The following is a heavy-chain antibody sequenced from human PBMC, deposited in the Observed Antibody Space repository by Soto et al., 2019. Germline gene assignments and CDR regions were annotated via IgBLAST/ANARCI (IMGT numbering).Heavy chain of an antibody. V-gene: IGHV1-46*01. CDR3: ARERDYICDY. D-gene: IGHD3-16*01. CDR2: INPIGGST. J-gene: IGHJ4*02. Sequence: ASVKVSCKASGYTFTSYYMYWVRQAPGQGLEWMGIINPIGGSTSYAQKFQGRVTMTADKSTSTAYMELSSLRSEDTAVYYCARERDYICDYWGQGTLVTVSS. CDR1: GYTFTSYY.